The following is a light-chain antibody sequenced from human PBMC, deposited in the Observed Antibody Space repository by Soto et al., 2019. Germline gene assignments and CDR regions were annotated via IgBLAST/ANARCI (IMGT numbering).Light chain of an antibody. Sequence: IVMTQSPATLSVSPGERATLSCRASQSVSSNLAWYQQKPGQAPRLLIYGASTRATGIPARFSGSGSGTDFTLTISSLQSDDFAVYACQQYNNWPPWTFGQGTKVEIK. V-gene: IGKV3-15*01. CDR2: GAS. CDR1: QSVSSN. J-gene: IGKJ1*01. CDR3: QQYNNWPPWT.